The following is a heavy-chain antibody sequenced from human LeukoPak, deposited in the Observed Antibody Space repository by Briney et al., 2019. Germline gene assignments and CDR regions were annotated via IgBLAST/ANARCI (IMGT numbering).Heavy chain of an antibody. D-gene: IGHD3-16*01. CDR2: VHLDGRT. CDR1: GGSVSSTNW. Sequence: SETLSLTCGVSGGSVSSTNWWTWIRLPPGKGLEWIGEVHLDGRTNFNPSLKSRLTMSVDLSEDHVSLKLTSVTAADTAVYYCAREGCFYRPLDYSGQGTLVTVSS. J-gene: IGHJ4*02. V-gene: IGHV4-4*02. CDR3: AREGCFYRPLDY.